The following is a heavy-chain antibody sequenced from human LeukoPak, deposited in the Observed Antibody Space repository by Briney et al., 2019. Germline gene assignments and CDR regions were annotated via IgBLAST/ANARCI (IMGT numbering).Heavy chain of an antibody. D-gene: IGHD3-3*01. J-gene: IGHJ6*03. V-gene: IGHV1-8*01. CDR2: MNPNSGNT. CDR3: ARESVLEWLFSNYYYYYMDV. Sequence: GVSVNVSCKASGYTFTSYDINWVRQATGQGLEWMGWMNPNSGNTGYAQKFQGRVTMTRNTSRSTAYMELSSLRSEDTAVYYCARESVLEWLFSNYYYYYMDVWGKGTTVTVSS. CDR1: GYTFTSYD.